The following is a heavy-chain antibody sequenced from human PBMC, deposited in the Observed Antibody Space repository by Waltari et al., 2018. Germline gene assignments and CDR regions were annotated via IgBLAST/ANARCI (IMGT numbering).Heavy chain of an antibody. CDR3: AKGGVGLRPVDI. CDR1: GFTFSSYA. Sequence: EVQLLESGGGLVQPGGSLRLSCAASGFTFSSYAMSWVRQAPGKGLEWVSVIYSGGSTYYADAVKGRFTISRDNSKNTLYLQMNSLRAEDTAVYYCAKGGVGLRPVDIWGQGTMVTVSS. D-gene: IGHD1-26*01. J-gene: IGHJ3*02. V-gene: IGHV3-23*03. CDR2: IYSGGST.